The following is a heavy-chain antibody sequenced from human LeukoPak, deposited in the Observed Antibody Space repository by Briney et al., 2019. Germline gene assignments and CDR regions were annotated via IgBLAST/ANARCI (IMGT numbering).Heavy chain of an antibody. V-gene: IGHV4-34*01. D-gene: IGHD3-10*01. CDR2: FTHLETT. CDR1: GGSFSGNY. Sequence: ASETLSLTCDVYGGSFSGNYWTWIRQPPGKGLEWLGEFTHLETTNYNPSLKSRVTVSVDTSKNQFSLRLTSVTAADTALYFCARGNRRLGYYGSGSRLPYDSWGQGTLVTVSS. CDR3: ARGNRRLGYYGSGSRLPYDS. J-gene: IGHJ5*02.